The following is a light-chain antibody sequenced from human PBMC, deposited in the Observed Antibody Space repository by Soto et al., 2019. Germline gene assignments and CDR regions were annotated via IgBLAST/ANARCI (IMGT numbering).Light chain of an antibody. CDR1: QSVGNN. CDR3: QQYGDWPLT. CDR2: ATS. Sequence: EIVVTQSPATLSVSPGERATLSCRASQSVGNNFAWYQQKPGQAPRLLLFATSTRATGGPARFIGSGSGTEFTPTISSLQSEDFAVDYCQQYGDWPLTFGGGAKVEIE. V-gene: IGKV3-15*01. J-gene: IGKJ4*02.